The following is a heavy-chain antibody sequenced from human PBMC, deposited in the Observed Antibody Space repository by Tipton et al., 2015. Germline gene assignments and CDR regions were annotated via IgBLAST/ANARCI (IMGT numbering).Heavy chain of an antibody. CDR1: GFTFSSYG. CDR3: ASDYCSSTTCFGFFDY. CDR2: LWNDGSNK. V-gene: IGHV3-33*01. D-gene: IGHD2-2*01. Sequence: SLRLSCAASGFTFSSYGMYWVRQAPGKGLEWVAGLWNDGSNKYYADSVKGRFTISRDNSKNTLYLQMNSLRVEDTAVYFCASDYCSSTTCFGFFDYWGQGTLVTVSS. J-gene: IGHJ4*02.